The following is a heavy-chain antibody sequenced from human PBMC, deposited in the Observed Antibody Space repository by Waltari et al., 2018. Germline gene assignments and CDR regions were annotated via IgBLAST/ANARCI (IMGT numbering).Heavy chain of an antibody. D-gene: IGHD3-3*01. Sequence: EVQLVESGGGLVQPGGSLRLSCAASGFTFSSYWMSWVRQAPGKGLEWVANIKQDGSEKYYVDSLKGRFTISRDNAKNSLYLQMNSLRAEDTAVYYCARAGLGSALRFLEWHYYMDVWGKGTTVTVSS. CDR3: ARAGLGSALRFLEWHYYMDV. CDR1: GFTFSSYW. J-gene: IGHJ6*03. V-gene: IGHV3-7*01. CDR2: IKQDGSEK.